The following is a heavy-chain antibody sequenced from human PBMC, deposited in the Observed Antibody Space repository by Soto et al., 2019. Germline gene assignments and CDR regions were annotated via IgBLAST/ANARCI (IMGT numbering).Heavy chain of an antibody. V-gene: IGHV1-69*13. D-gene: IGHD3-22*01. CDR3: ARGGPYYYDSSGYSPRFNY. J-gene: IGHJ4*02. CDR2: IIPIFGTA. Sequence: ASVKVSCKASGGTFSSYAISWVRQAPGQGIEWMGGIIPIFGTANYAQKFQGRVTITADESTSTAYMELSSLRSEDTAVYYCARGGPYYYDSSGYSPRFNYWGQGTLVTVSS. CDR1: GGTFSSYA.